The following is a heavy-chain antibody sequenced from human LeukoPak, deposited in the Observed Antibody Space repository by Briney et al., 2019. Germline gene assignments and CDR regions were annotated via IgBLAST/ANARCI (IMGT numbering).Heavy chain of an antibody. CDR3: TTCLNGAGQPVAIYYYGMDV. D-gene: IGHD2-2*01. CDR2: FDPEDGET. V-gene: IGHV1-24*01. CDR1: GYTLTEMS. Sequence: GASVTASCKVSGYTLTEMSIHWVRQAPGGALEWMGGFDPEDGETVYAPKFQGRVTMTEDTSADTAYMELSSLRSEDTAVYYCTTCLNGAGQPVAIYYYGMDVWGQGTMVTVSS. J-gene: IGHJ6*02.